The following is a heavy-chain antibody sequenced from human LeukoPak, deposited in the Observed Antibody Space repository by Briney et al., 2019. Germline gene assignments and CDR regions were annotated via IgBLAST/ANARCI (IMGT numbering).Heavy chain of an antibody. CDR1: GFTFSSYG. Sequence: GGSLILSCAASGFTFSSYGMHWVRQAPGKGLEWVAVISYDGSNKYYADSVKGRFTISRDNSKNTLYLQMNSLRAEDTAVYYCAKDRYYYDSSGSIYFDYWGQGTLVTVSS. V-gene: IGHV3-30*18. CDR3: AKDRYYYDSSGSIYFDY. CDR2: ISYDGSNK. D-gene: IGHD3-22*01. J-gene: IGHJ4*02.